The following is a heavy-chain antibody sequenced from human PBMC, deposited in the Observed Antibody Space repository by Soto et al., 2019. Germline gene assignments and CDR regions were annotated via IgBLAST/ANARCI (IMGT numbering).Heavy chain of an antibody. CDR3: ARTSYDSSGTAADP. D-gene: IGHD3-22*01. CDR2: IYYSGST. J-gene: IGHJ5*02. Sequence: PSETLSLTCTVSGGSISSYYWSWIRQPPGKGLEWIGYIYYSGSTNYNPSLKSRVTISVDTSKNQFSLKLSSVTAADTAVYYCARTSYDSSGTAADPWGQGTLVTVS. CDR1: GGSISSYY. V-gene: IGHV4-59*12.